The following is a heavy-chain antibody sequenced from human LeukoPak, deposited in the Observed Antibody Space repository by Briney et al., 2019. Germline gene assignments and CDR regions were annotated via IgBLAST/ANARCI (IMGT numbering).Heavy chain of an antibody. J-gene: IGHJ5*02. CDR3: ARGPPPFDFWRGYHHYNWFDP. D-gene: IGHD3-3*01. CDR2: ISAYNGNT. Sequence: ASVKVSCKASGYTFNSFGISWVRQAPGQGLEWMGWISAYNGNTGYAQKFQGRVTMTRNTSISTAYMELSSLRSEDTAVYYCARGPPPFDFWRGYHHYNWFDPWGQGTLVTVSS. CDR1: GYTFNSFG. V-gene: IGHV1-8*02.